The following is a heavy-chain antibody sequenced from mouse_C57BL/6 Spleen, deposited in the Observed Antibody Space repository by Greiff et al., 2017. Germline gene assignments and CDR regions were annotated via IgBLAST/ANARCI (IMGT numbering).Heavy chain of an antibody. CDR1: GYTFTDHT. CDR3: ARPDGYSYWYFDV. Sequence: VQLQQSDAELVKPGASVKISCKVSGYTFTDHTIHWMKQRPEQGLEWIGYIYPRDGSTKYNEKFKGKATLTADKSSSTAYMQLNSLTSEDSAVYFWARPDGYSYWYFDVWGTGTTVTVSS. J-gene: IGHJ1*03. D-gene: IGHD2-3*01. V-gene: IGHV1-78*01. CDR2: IYPRDGST.